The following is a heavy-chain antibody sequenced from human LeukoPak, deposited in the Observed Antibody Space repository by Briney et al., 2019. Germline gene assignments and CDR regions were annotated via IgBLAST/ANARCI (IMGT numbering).Heavy chain of an antibody. D-gene: IGHD3-22*01. CDR3: ASHTVIVVVSPLDGAFDI. Sequence: GSLRLSCAASGFTFSSYGMSWVRQPPGKGLEWIGSIYYSGSTYYNPSLKSRVTISVDTSKNQFSLKLSSVTAADTAVYYCASHTVIVVVSPLDGAFDIWGQGTMVTVSS. J-gene: IGHJ3*02. CDR2: IYYSGST. CDR1: GFTFSSYG. V-gene: IGHV4-39*01.